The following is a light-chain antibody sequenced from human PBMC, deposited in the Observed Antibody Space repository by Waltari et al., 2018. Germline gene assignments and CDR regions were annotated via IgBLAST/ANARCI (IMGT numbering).Light chain of an antibody. CDR1: NSDVGTYNY. CDR2: EVN. Sequence: QSALTQPPSASGSPGQSVTISCTGTNSDVGTYNYVSWFQKHPGRAPKLLIYEVNKRPAGCPDRCSGSKSDNRASLTVSGLQADDEAVYHCSSYAGSNTLVFGGGTKLTVL. CDR3: SSYAGSNTLV. V-gene: IGLV2-8*01. J-gene: IGLJ2*01.